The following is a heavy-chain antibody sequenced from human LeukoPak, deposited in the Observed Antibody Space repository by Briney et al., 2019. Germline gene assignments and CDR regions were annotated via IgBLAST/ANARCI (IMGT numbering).Heavy chain of an antibody. J-gene: IGHJ4*02. CDR2: ISGGGRST. CDR3: ARERYFDY. V-gene: IGHV3-23*01. Sequence: GGSLRLSCAASGFTFSTCAMSWVRQAPGKGLEWVSTISGGGRSTDYADSVKGQFTISRDNSKNTLYLQMNSLRAEDTAVYYCARERYFDYWGQGTLVTVSS. CDR1: GFTFSTCA.